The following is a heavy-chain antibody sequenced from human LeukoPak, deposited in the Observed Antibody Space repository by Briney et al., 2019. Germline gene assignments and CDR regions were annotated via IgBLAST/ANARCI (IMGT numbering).Heavy chain of an antibody. CDR1: GFTFSTSW. J-gene: IGHJ4*02. CDR3: ARDPESSGSHYLNYFDY. Sequence: GGSLRLSCAASGFTFSTSWMHWVRQAPGKGLEWVANINQDGSEKYYMDSVKGRFTISRDNGKNSLYLQMSSLRVEDTAVYYCARDPESSGSHYLNYFDYWGQGTLVTVSS. CDR2: INQDGSEK. D-gene: IGHD1-26*01. V-gene: IGHV3-7*01.